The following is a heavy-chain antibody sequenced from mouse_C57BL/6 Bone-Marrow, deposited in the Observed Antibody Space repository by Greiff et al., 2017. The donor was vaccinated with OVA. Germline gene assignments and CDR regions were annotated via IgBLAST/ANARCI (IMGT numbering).Heavy chain of an antibody. Sequence: VQLQQSGTVLARPGASVKMSCKTSGYTFTSYWMHWVKQRPGQGLEWIGAIYPGNSDTSYNQKFKGKAKLTAVTSASTAYMELSSLTNEDSAVYYCAYGYDERNPPHFDYWGQGTTLTVSS. D-gene: IGHD2-2*01. CDR2: IYPGNSDT. CDR3: AYGYDERNPPHFDY. V-gene: IGHV1-5*01. CDR1: GYTFTSYW. J-gene: IGHJ2*01.